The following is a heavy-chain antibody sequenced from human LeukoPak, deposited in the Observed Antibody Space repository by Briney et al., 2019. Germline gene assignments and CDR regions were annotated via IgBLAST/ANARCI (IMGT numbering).Heavy chain of an antibody. CDR3: ARVKPVPTVSFDP. V-gene: IGHV1-8*01. CDR2: INPNSLIP. J-gene: IGHJ5*02. D-gene: IGHD4-17*01. CDR1: GHTLSDYD. Sequence: EASVKVSCKASGHTLSDYDINWVRQAPGQGLEYMGWINPNSLIPGYARKFRGRVTLTMDTSIRTAYMELSGLTYDDTAIYYCARVKPVPTVSFDPWGQGTLVTVSS.